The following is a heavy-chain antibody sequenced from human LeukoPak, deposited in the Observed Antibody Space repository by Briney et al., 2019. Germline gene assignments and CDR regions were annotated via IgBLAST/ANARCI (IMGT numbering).Heavy chain of an antibody. CDR2: SGSGGGT. V-gene: IGHV3-23*01. CDR3: AKTTTGYSSGRYPGWPVDY. CDR1: GFTFSSYA. J-gene: IGHJ4*02. Sequence: GGSLRLSCAASGFTFSSYAVGWVRQAPGKGLGWVSASGSGGGTYYADSVKGRFTISRDNSKNTLYLQMNSLSTEDTAVYYCAKTTTGYSSGRYPGWPVDYWGQGTLVTVSS. D-gene: IGHD6-19*01.